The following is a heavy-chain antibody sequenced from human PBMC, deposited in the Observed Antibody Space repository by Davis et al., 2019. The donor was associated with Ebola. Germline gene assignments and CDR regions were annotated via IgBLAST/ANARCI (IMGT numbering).Heavy chain of an antibody. V-gene: IGHV3-30-3*01. J-gene: IGHJ3*02. CDR2: ISYDGSNK. Sequence: GESLKISCAASGFTFSSYAMHWVRQAPGKGLEWVAVISYDGSNKYYADSVKGRFTISRDNSKNTLYLQMNSLRAEDTAVYYCARVSHDYVWGSYRDDAFDIWGQGTMVTVSS. CDR1: GFTFSSYA. CDR3: ARVSHDYVWGSYRDDAFDI. D-gene: IGHD3-16*02.